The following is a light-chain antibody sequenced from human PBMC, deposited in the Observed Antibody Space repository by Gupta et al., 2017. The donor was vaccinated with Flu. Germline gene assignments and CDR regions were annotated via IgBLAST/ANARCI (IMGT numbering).Light chain of an antibody. V-gene: IGLV3-10*01. CDR2: EDS. Sequence: AQNDRIGGSEYGWAKIYSYCRQQRYAQAPMLVIYEDSKRPSGIPERFSGSNSGTTATLNISGAQVGDEADYYCYAKDSSGNHRVFGGGTKLTVL. CDR3: YAKDSSGNHRV. CDR1: GWAKIY. J-gene: IGLJ2*01.